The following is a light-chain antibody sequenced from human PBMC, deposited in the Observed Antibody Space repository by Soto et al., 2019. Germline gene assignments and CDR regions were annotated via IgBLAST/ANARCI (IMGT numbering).Light chain of an antibody. Sequence: SVRTQPPPASGAPRERVTLFFFGSDSNIGRNVVYWYQQLPGTAPKLLVYRSDQRPSGVPDRFSGSKSDTSASLAISGLRPEDEADYYCAAWDDSLSGHYVFGTGTKVTVL. J-gene: IGLJ1*01. V-gene: IGLV1-47*01. CDR3: AAWDDSLSGHYV. CDR1: DSNIGRNV. CDR2: RSD.